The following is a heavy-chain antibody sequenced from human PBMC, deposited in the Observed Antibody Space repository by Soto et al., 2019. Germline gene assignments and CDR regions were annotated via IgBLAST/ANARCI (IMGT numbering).Heavy chain of an antibody. J-gene: IGHJ6*02. V-gene: IGHV3-9*01. Sequence: EVQLVESGGDVVQPGRSLRLSCAASGFSFGDYAMHWVRQAPGKGLEWVSGISWKSASIGYADSVKGRFTISRDNAKNSLYLQMNSLSAEDTALYHCAKSRGGTANGLDVWGQGTTVTVSS. D-gene: IGHD2-15*01. CDR3: AKSRGGTANGLDV. CDR2: ISWKSASI. CDR1: GFSFGDYA.